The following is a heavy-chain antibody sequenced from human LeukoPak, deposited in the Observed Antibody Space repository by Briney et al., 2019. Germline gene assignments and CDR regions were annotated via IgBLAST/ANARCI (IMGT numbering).Heavy chain of an antibody. J-gene: IGHJ4*02. D-gene: IGHD3-3*01. CDR3: AGVVWVFGVVIMPIDY. CDR1: GFTFSDYS. Sequence: GGSLRLSCAASGFTFSDYSMNWVRQAPGKGLEWVSSISSSSYIYYADSVKGRFAISRDNAKNSLFLQMDSLRAEDTAVYYCAGVVWVFGVVIMPIDYWGQGTLVTVSS. V-gene: IGHV3-21*01. CDR2: ISSSSYI.